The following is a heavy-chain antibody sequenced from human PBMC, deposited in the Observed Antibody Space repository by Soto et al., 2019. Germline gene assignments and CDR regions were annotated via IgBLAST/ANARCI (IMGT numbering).Heavy chain of an antibody. J-gene: IGHJ6*02. D-gene: IGHD2-15*01. CDR1: GYTITSYG. CDR3: LRDRWSGGSSQHPYGMDV. CDR2: ISAYKGNT. Sequence: ASVKVSCKASGYTITSYGISWVRQAPEQGIEWMGWISAYKGNTNYAQKLQSRVTMTTDTSTSTAYMELRSLRSDDTAVYYCLRDRWSGGSSQHPYGMDVWGQGTTVTVSS. V-gene: IGHV1-18*01.